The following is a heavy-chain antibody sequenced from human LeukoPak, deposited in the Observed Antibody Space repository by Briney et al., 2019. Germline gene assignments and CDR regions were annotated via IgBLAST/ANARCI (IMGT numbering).Heavy chain of an antibody. J-gene: IGHJ4*02. CDR1: VSIFGSYG. D-gene: IGHD2-21*01. V-gene: IGHV3-33*01. Sequence: GGSLRLSCAASVSIFGSYGMRWVRQAPGKGLEWVAVIWYDGSKEFYADSVKGRFTISRDNSKNRLSLQMNSLRAEDTAMYYCVRASGEGYSDSWGQGTLVTVSA. CDR3: VRASGEGYSDS. CDR2: IWYDGSKE.